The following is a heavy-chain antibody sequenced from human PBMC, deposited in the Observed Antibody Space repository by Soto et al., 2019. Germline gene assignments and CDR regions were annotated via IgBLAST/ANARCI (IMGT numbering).Heavy chain of an antibody. CDR2: ISAYNGNT. D-gene: IGHD3-9*01. J-gene: IGHJ4*02. V-gene: IGHV1-18*01. Sequence: ASVKVSCKASGYTFTSYGISWVRQAPGQGLEWMGWISAYNGNTNYAQKLQGRVTMTTDTSTSTAYMELRSLRSDDTAVYYCARYYDILTGSREVDYSGQGTLVTVSS. CDR1: GYTFTSYG. CDR3: ARYYDILTGSREVDY.